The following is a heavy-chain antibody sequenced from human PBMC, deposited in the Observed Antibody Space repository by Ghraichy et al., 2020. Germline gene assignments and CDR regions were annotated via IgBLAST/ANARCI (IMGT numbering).Heavy chain of an antibody. V-gene: IGHV4-30-4*01. J-gene: IGHJ4*02. Sequence: SQTLALTCTVSGASISRGDFYWSWIRQPPGKGLEWIGYIHDSGRTYYSPSLKSRVIISVDRSKNQLSLKLSSVTAADTAVYYCARDLIGYWGQGTLVTVSS. CDR1: GASISRGDFY. CDR2: IHDSGRT. CDR3: ARDLIGY. D-gene: IGHD3-16*01.